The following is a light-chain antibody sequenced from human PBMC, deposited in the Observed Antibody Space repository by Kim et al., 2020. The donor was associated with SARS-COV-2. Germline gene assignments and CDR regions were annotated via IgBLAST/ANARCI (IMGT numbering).Light chain of an antibody. Sequence: GSPGQTASITCSGDRLGNKYVWWYQQKPGQSPVVVIYQDTQRPSGIPERFSGSNSGNTATLTISGTQAMDEADYYCQAWDSTTTVFGGGTQLTVL. V-gene: IGLV3-1*01. J-gene: IGLJ2*01. CDR2: QDT. CDR3: QAWDSTTTV. CDR1: RLGNKY.